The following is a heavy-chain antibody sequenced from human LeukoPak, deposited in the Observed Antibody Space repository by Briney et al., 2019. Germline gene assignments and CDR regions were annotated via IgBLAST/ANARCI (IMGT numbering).Heavy chain of an antibody. CDR2: ISAYNGNT. CDR1: GYTFTSYG. V-gene: IGHV1-18*01. Sequence: ASVKVSCKASGYTFTSYGISWVRQAPGQGLEWMGWISAYNGNTNYAQKLQGRVTMTTDTSTSTAYMELRSLRSDDTAVYCCARAGLGYCSSTSCPGGWFDPWGQGTLVTVSS. CDR3: ARAGLGYCSSTSCPGGWFDP. J-gene: IGHJ5*02. D-gene: IGHD2-2*01.